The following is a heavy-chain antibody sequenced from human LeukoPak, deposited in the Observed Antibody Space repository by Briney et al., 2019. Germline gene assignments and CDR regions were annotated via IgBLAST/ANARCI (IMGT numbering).Heavy chain of an antibody. CDR2: INPNSGGT. V-gene: IGHV1-2*06. J-gene: IGHJ3*02. D-gene: IGHD3/OR15-3a*01. CDR3: ARAGWTDAFDI. CDR1: GHTFTTYY. Sequence: ASMKVSCKASGHTFTTYYMQWMRQAPGQGLEWMGRINPNSGGTDHAQKFQGRVTMTRDTSISTLYMELGSLRSDDTAVYYCARAGWTDAFDIWGQGTMVTVSS.